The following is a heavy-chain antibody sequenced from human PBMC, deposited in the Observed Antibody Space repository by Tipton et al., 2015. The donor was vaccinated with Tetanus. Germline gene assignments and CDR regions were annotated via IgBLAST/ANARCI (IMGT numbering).Heavy chain of an antibody. D-gene: IGHD3-22*01. Sequence: QSGAEVKEPGASVRVPCKTSGYTFTNNGISWVRQAPGQGLEWMGWISGDGKTHYAQKFQGRVTMTRDTSISTAYMEVSRLRSDDTAIYYCARGMDYDSSGIDDFWGQGTLVTVSS. V-gene: IGHV1-18*01. CDR3: ARGMDYDSSGIDDF. CDR2: ISGDGKT. CDR1: GYTFTNNG. J-gene: IGHJ4*02.